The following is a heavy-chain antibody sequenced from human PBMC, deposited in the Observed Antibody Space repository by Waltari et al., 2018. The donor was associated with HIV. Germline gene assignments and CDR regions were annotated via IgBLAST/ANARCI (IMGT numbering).Heavy chain of an antibody. D-gene: IGHD4-4*01. CDR3: ARDPGVALQDNTFDI. V-gene: IGHV1-69*01. J-gene: IGHJ3*02. Sequence: QVQLVQSGAEVKKPGSSVKVSCKASGGSFSNYAINWVRQAPGQGLEWMGGIIPMFGTPNYARKFQGRVTITADESTSRAYMELSSLRSEDTAVYYCARDPGVALQDNTFDIWGQGTMVTVSS. CDR1: GGSFSNYA. CDR2: IIPMFGTP.